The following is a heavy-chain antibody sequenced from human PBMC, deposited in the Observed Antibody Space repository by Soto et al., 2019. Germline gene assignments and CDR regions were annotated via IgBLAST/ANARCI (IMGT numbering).Heavy chain of an antibody. CDR1: GYTFTSYY. CDR2: INPSGGST. J-gene: IGHJ4*02. V-gene: IGHV1-46*01. D-gene: IGHD5-12*01. CDR3: ARDNCIVATIGAFDY. Sequence: ASVKVSCKASGYTFTSYYMHWVRQAPGQGLEWMGIINPSGGSTSYAQKFQGRVTMTRDTSTSTVYMELSSLRSEDTAVYYCARDNCIVATIGAFDYWGQGTLVTVSS.